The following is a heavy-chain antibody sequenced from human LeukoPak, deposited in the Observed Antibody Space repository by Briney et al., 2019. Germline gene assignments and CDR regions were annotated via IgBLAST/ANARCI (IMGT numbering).Heavy chain of an antibody. Sequence: SQTLSLTCAISGDSVSSNSAAWNWIRQSPSRGLEWLGRTYYRSKWYNDYAVSVKSRITINPDTSKNQFSLQLNSVTPEDTAVYYCAREPIGDIVVVPAAPNYYYYYMDVWGKGTTVTVSS. CDR2: TYYRSKWYN. V-gene: IGHV6-1*01. CDR3: AREPIGDIVVVPAAPNYYYYYMDV. J-gene: IGHJ6*03. D-gene: IGHD2-2*01. CDR1: GDSVSSNSAA.